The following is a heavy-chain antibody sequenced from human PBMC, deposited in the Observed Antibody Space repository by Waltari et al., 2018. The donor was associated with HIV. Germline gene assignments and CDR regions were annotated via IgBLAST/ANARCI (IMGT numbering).Heavy chain of an antibody. Sequence: EVQLVESGGGLVKTGGSLGLPCAASGFPSCTYRMNWVRQAPGKGLEWVSAISISSSYIYYADSMKGRFTISRDNAKNSLYLQMNSLRAEDTAVYYCARDFWGGYYYGMDVWGQGTTVTVSS. J-gene: IGHJ6*02. CDR2: ISISSSYI. D-gene: IGHD3-16*01. CDR3: ARDFWGGYYYGMDV. CDR1: GFPSCTYR. V-gene: IGHV3-21*01.